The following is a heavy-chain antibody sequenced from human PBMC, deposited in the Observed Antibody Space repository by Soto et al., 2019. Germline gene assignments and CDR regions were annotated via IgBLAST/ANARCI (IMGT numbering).Heavy chain of an antibody. D-gene: IGHD3-3*01. V-gene: IGHV1-2*04. Sequence: ASVKVSCKASGYTFTGYYMHWVRQAPGQGLEWMGWINPNSGGTNYAQKFQGWVTMTRDTSISTAYMELSRLRSDDTAVYYCARGPGGTYYDFWSGYYPLNFDYWGQGTLVTVSS. CDR2: INPNSGGT. J-gene: IGHJ4*02. CDR1: GYTFTGYY. CDR3: ARGPGGTYYDFWSGYYPLNFDY.